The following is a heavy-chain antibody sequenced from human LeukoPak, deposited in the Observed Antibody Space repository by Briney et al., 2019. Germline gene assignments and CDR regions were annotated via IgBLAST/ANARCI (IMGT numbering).Heavy chain of an antibody. Sequence: GGSLRLSCAASGFTFSSYSMNWVRQAPGKRLEWVANMNIDGSEKYYADSAKGRFTISRDNARNSVYLQMNSLRVEDTAVYYCARDPVEWELLLDYWGQGTLVTVSS. D-gene: IGHD1-26*01. CDR2: MNIDGSEK. CDR1: GFTFSSYS. J-gene: IGHJ4*02. CDR3: ARDPVEWELLLDY. V-gene: IGHV3-7*01.